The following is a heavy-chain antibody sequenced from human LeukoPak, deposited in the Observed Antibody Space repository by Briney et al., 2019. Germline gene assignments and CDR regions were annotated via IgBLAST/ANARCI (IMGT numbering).Heavy chain of an antibody. J-gene: IGHJ6*02. Sequence: GGSLRLSCAASGFTFSRYGMNWVRQAPGKGLEWVSYISSSGSTIYYADSVKGRFTISRDNAKNSLYLQMNSLRAEDTAVYYSARDSIQLWLSYGMDVWGQGTTVTVSS. V-gene: IGHV3-48*03. D-gene: IGHD5-18*01. CDR1: GFTFSRYG. CDR2: ISSSGSTI. CDR3: ARDSIQLWLSYGMDV.